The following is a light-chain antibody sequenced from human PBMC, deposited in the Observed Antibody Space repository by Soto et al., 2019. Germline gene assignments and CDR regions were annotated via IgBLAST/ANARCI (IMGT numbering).Light chain of an antibody. Sequence: QAVVTQPPSASGTPGQRVTISCSGRSSNIGSNTVNWYQQLPGTAPKLLIYSNNQRPSGVPDRFSGSKSGTSDSLAISGLQSEDEADYYCAAWDDSLNGSWVFGGGTKLTVL. V-gene: IGLV1-44*01. CDR2: SNN. CDR3: AAWDDSLNGSWV. CDR1: SSNIGSNT. J-gene: IGLJ3*02.